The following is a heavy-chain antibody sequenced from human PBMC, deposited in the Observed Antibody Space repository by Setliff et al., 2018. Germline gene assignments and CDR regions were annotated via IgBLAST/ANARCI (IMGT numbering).Heavy chain of an antibody. V-gene: IGHV4-39*07. CDR1: GGSISSSNDC. CDR2: IYYSGST. CDR3: ARAGVFLWFGELLPQYYFDY. J-gene: IGHJ4*02. Sequence: LSLTCTVSGGSISSSNDCWGWIRQPPGKGLEWIGSIYYSGSTYYSPSLKSRVTISVDTSNNQFSLKLNSVTAADTAVYFCARAGVFLWFGELLPQYYFDYWGQGNLVTVSS. D-gene: IGHD3-10*01.